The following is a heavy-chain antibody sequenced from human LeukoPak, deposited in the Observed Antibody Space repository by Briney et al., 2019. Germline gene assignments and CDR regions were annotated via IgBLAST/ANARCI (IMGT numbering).Heavy chain of an antibody. Sequence: SETLSLTCTVSGASVSSGGYYWSWIRQPPGKGLEWIGNIYYSGSTNYNPSLKSRVTISVDTSKNQFSLKVSSVTAADTAVYYCARRGGAGKSFDYWGQGTLVTVSS. D-gene: IGHD2-21*01. J-gene: IGHJ4*02. CDR3: ARRGGAGKSFDY. CDR2: IYYSGST. CDR1: GASVSSGGYY. V-gene: IGHV4-61*08.